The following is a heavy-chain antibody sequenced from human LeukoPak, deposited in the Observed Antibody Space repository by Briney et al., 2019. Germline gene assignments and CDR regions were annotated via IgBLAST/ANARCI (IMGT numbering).Heavy chain of an antibody. D-gene: IGHD3-22*01. V-gene: IGHV4-34*01. CDR2: INHSGST. CDR1: GGSFSGYY. CDR3: ARGTYYYDNSGSNWFDP. Sequence: SETLSLTCAVYGGSFSGYYWSWIRQPPGKGLEWIGEINHSGSTNYNPSLKSRVTISVDTSKNQFSLKLSSVTAADTAAYYCARGTYYYDNSGSNWFDPWGQGTLVTVSS. J-gene: IGHJ5*02.